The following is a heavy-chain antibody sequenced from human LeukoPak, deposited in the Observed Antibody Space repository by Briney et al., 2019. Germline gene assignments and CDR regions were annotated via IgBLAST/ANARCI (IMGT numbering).Heavy chain of an antibody. V-gene: IGHV3-30*02. Sequence: SGGSLRLSCAASGFAFSNYGIHWVRQDPGKGLEWVAFIRYDGTIKKYADSVKGRFTISRDNSKNTLFLQMNSLRIEDTAVYYCARSTGDFGESLPDYWGQGTLVTVSS. J-gene: IGHJ4*02. D-gene: IGHD3-10*01. CDR1: GFAFSNYG. CDR3: ARSTGDFGESLPDY. CDR2: IRYDGTIK.